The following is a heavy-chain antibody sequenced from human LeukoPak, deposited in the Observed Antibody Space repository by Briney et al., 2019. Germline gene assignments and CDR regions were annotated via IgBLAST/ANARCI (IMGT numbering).Heavy chain of an antibody. J-gene: IGHJ4*02. CDR3: TTSLTSGYHVDY. CDR2: ISGSGGST. CDR1: GLTFSSYV. D-gene: IGHD3-22*01. V-gene: IGHV3-23*01. Sequence: PGGSLRLSCAASGLTFSSYVMSWVRQAPGKGLEWVSGISGSGGSTYYADSVKGRFTISRDNSKNTLYLQMNSLKTEDTAVYYCTTSLTSGYHVDYWGQGILVTVSS.